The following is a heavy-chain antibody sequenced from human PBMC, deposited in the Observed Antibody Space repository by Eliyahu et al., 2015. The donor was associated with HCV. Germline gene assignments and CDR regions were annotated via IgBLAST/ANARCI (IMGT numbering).Heavy chain of an antibody. CDR3: ARELVVPAAIYGIHRLHYYYYGMDV. D-gene: IGHD2-2*01. Sequence: QVQLQQWGAGLLKPSETLSLTCAVYGGSFXGYYWXWIRXPPGKGLEWIGEXNXXGSTNXNPSLKSRVTISVDTSKNQFSLKLSSVTAADTAVYYCARELVVPAAIYGIHRLHYYYYGMDVWGQGTTVTVSS. CDR1: GGSFXGYY. J-gene: IGHJ6*02. V-gene: IGHV4-34*01. CDR2: XNXXGST.